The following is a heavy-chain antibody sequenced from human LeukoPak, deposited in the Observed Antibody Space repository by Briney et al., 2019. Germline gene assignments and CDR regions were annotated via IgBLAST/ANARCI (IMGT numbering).Heavy chain of an antibody. CDR3: ARTVIAVAANSFDT. CDR2: IGSSSSIK. V-gene: IGHV3-48*02. D-gene: IGHD6-19*01. J-gene: IGHJ5*02. Sequence: PRGSLRLSCAASGLTFSSYSMNWVSQAPGKGLRWVSKIGSSSSIKYYADSVKSRVTISRDNAKNSLYLQKSRLRDENTAVYYCARTVIAVAANSFDTWGEGTLVTVSS. CDR1: GLTFSSYS.